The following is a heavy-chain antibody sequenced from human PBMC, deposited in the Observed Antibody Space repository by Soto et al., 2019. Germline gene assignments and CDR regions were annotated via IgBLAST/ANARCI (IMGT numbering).Heavy chain of an antibody. J-gene: IGHJ4*02. CDR2: INPSGGST. CDR3: ARPPFPGCINAVCYPFVY. D-gene: IGHD2-8*01. Sequence: QVQLVQSGAEVKKPGASVKVSCKASGYTFTDYYIHWVRQAPGQGLEWMGMINPSGGSTGYAQKFRGRVTMTRDTSTGTVYMELSSVRSEDTAVYYCARPPFPGCINAVCYPFVYWGQGTLVTVSS. V-gene: IGHV1-46*01. CDR1: GYTFTDYY.